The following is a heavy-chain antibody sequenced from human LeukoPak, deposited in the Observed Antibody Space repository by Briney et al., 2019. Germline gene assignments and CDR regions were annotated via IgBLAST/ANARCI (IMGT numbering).Heavy chain of an antibody. CDR1: GGSISSGGYS. CDR2: IYHSGST. J-gene: IGHJ5*02. CDR3: ARGGLLGYYDILTGSSNRPGGGIDP. D-gene: IGHD3-9*01. V-gene: IGHV4-30-2*01. Sequence: SETLSLTCAVSGGSISSGGYSWSWIRQPPGKGLEWIGYIYHSGSTYYNPSLKSRVTISVDRSKNQFSLKLSSVTAADTAVYYCARGGLLGYYDILTGSSNRPGGGIDPWGQGTLVTVSS.